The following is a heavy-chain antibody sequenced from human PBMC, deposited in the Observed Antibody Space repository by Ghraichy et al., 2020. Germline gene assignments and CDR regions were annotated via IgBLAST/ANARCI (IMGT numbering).Heavy chain of an antibody. V-gene: IGHV3-72*01. Sequence: GGSLRLSCAASGFTFSDYYMDWVRQAPGKGLEWVGRTRNKANSYTTEYAASVKGRFTISRDDSKNSLYLQMNSLKIEDTAVYYCARPGGGYSYGFDYWVQGTLVTVSS. D-gene: IGHD5-18*01. CDR1: GFTFSDYY. CDR3: ARPGGGYSYGFDY. CDR2: TRNKANSYTT. J-gene: IGHJ4*02.